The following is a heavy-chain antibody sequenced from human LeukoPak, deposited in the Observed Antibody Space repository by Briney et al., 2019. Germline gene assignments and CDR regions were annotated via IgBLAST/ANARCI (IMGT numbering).Heavy chain of an antibody. CDR2: VSAYNGNT. Sequence: GASVKVSCKASGYIFTIYGISWVRQPPAQGLEWMGWVSAYNGNTNYVQKLQGRVTMTTNTSTSTAYMELRSLSSDDTAVYYCARDPSHYDNKRIYAFDIWGQGTMVTVSS. V-gene: IGHV1-18*01. CDR3: ARDPSHYDNKRIYAFDI. J-gene: IGHJ3*02. D-gene: IGHD3-22*01. CDR1: GYIFTIYG.